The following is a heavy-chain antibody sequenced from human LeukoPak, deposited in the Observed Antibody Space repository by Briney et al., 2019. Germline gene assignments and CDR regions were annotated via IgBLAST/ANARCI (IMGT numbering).Heavy chain of an antibody. V-gene: IGHV1-8*01. J-gene: IGHJ6*03. Sequence: ASVKVSCKASGYTFTSYDINWVRQATGQGLEWMGWMNPNSGNTGYAQKFQGRVTMTRNTSISTAYMELSSLRSEDTAVYYCARGKRTMVRGVKVNYYYMDVWGKGTTVTISS. CDR1: GYTFTSYD. CDR3: ARGKRTMVRGVKVNYYYMDV. D-gene: IGHD3-10*01. CDR2: MNPNSGNT.